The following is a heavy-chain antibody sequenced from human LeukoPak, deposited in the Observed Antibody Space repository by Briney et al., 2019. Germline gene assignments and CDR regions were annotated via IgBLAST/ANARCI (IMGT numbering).Heavy chain of an antibody. CDR3: ARNSGGSSLMYTWFDT. V-gene: IGHV1-46*01. CDR1: VYTFTSYY. D-gene: IGHD2-15*01. J-gene: IGHJ5*02. Sequence: ASVKVSCKSSVYTFTSYYMHWRRQAPGQGLEWMGISNPSGGSTSYAQKFQGRVTMTRDMSTSTVYMELSSLRSEDTAVYYCARNSGGSSLMYTWFDTWGQGTLVTVSS. CDR2: SNPSGGST.